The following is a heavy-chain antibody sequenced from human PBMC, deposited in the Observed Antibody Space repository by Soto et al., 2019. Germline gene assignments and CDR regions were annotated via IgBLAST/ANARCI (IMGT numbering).Heavy chain of an antibody. V-gene: IGHV3-73*02. CDR2: IRAKANNYAT. CDR3: TTKDY. CDR1: GYSLSGSS. Sequence: EVQLVESGGGLVQPGGSLKLSCVAAGYSLSGSSIHWVRQASGKGLEWLGRIRAKANNYATSYAASVNGRFTIFRDDSKNAAYLQMNSLKIVDTAVYYCTTKDYWGRGSLVTVSS. J-gene: IGHJ4*02.